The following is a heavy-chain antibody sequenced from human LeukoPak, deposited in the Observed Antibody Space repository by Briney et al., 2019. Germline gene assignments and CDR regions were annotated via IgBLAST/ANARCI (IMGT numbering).Heavy chain of an antibody. D-gene: IGHD1-26*01. V-gene: IGHV3-49*04. J-gene: IGHJ4*02. Sequence: GRSLRLSCTASGFSIGDYPMSWVRQAPGKGLEWVGFIRSKAYGGTTEYAASVKGRFTISRDDSKSIAYLQMNSLKTEDTAVYYYFGSSGNYWGQGTLVTVSS. CDR3: FGSSGNY. CDR1: GFSIGDYP. CDR2: IRSKAYGGTT.